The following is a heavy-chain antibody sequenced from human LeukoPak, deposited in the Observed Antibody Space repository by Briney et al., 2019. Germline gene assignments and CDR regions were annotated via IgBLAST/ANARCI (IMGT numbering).Heavy chain of an antibody. CDR1: AFTFSDYS. J-gene: IGHJ6*03. CDR3: AIDGYRSYYYYMDV. CDR2: ITGSGRSK. Sequence: GGSLRLSCAASAFTFSDYSMNWVRQAPGKGVEWISFITGSGRSKYYADSVEGRFTISRDNAKTTLFLQMDSLRVEDTAVYYCAIDGYRSYYYYMDVWGEGAAVTVSS. V-gene: IGHV3-48*04. D-gene: IGHD6-19*01.